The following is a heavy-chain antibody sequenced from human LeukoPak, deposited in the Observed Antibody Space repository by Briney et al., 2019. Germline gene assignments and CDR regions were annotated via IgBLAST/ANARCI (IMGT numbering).Heavy chain of an antibody. CDR2: IYYSGST. V-gene: IGHV4-39*07. J-gene: IGHJ5*02. CDR1: GGSISGDCQY. CDR3: ARYHPFVRYFDLTLVKNRAGFDP. Sequence: SETLSLTCTVSGGSISGDCQYWGWIRQPPGKGLEWIGSIYYSGSTYYNPSLKSRVTISVDTSKNQFSLKLSSVTAADTAVYYCARYHPFVRYFDLTLVKNRAGFDPWGQGTLVTVSS. D-gene: IGHD3-9*01.